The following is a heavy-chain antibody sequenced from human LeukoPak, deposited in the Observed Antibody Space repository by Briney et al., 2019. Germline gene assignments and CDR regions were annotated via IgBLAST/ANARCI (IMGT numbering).Heavy chain of an antibody. V-gene: IGHV4-34*01. CDR1: GGSFSGYY. CDR2: INHSGST. D-gene: IGHD3-22*01. CDR3: ARGIYDSDFDY. J-gene: IGHJ4*02. Sequence: PSETLSLTCAVYGGSFSGYYRSWIRQPPGKGLEWIGEINHSGSTNYNPSLKSRVTISVDTSKNQFSLKLSSVTAADTAVYYRARGIYDSDFDYWGQGTLVTVSS.